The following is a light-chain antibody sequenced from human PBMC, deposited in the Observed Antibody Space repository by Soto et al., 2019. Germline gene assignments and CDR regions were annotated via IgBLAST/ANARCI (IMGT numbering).Light chain of an antibody. CDR2: KAS. V-gene: IGKV1-5*03. J-gene: IGKJ2*01. Sequence: DIQMTQSPSTLSASVGDTVTITCRASQSISNWLAWYQQKPGQAPKLLIHKASTLESGVPSRFSSSGSGTEFTLTISSLQPDDFESFYCQQYDRFPYTFGQGTKLEIK. CDR3: QQYDRFPYT. CDR1: QSISNW.